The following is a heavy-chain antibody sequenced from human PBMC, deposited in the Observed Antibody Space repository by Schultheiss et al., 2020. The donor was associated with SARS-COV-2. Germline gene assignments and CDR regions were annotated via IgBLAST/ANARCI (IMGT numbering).Heavy chain of an antibody. CDR1: GGSVSSGSYY. Sequence: SETLSLTCTVSGGSVSSGSYYWSWIRQPPGKGLEWIGYIYYSGSTYYNPSLKSRVTISVDTSKNQFSLKLSSVTAADTAVYYCAREHCSGGSCLVDYWGQGTLVTVSS. D-gene: IGHD2-15*01. J-gene: IGHJ4*02. V-gene: IGHV4-31*03. CDR2: IYYSGST. CDR3: AREHCSGGSCLVDY.